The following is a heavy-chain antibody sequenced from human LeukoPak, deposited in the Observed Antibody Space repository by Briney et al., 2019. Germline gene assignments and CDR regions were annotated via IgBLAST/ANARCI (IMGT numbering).Heavy chain of an antibody. CDR2: IIPIFGTA. Sequence: SVKVSCKASGGTFSSYAISWVRQAPGQGLEWTGGIIPIFGTANYAQKLQGRVTMTTDTSTSTAYMELRSLRSDDTAVYYCARRYRSYYDYWGQGTLVTVSS. D-gene: IGHD1-14*01. J-gene: IGHJ4*02. CDR3: ARRYRSYYDY. CDR1: GGTFSSYA. V-gene: IGHV1-69*05.